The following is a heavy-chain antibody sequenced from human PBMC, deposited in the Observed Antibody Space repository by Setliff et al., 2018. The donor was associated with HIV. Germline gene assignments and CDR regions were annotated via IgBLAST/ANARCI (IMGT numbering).Heavy chain of an antibody. Sequence: ASVKVSCKASGYTFTGYYMHWVRQAPGQGLEWMGWITPNGGSANYAQKFQGRVTMTSDTSTSTVYMELRNLRSDDTAVYFCTRSSSDWIQVRFDPWGQGTLVTVSS. V-gene: IGHV1-46*01. D-gene: IGHD6-19*01. J-gene: IGHJ5*02. CDR3: TRSSSDWIQVRFDP. CDR1: GYTFTGYY. CDR2: ITPNGGSA.